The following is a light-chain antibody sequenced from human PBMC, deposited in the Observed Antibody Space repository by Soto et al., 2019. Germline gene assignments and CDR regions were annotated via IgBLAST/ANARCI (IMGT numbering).Light chain of an antibody. CDR2: DVR. CDR1: SSDVGSYDL. J-gene: IGLJ1*01. Sequence: QSVLTQPASVSWSPGQSITISCTGTSSDVGSYDLVSWYQQHPVKAPKVMIYDVRKRPSGVSNRFSGSKSGNTASLTISGLQAEDEADYYCSSYAGSTTYVFGTGTKVTVL. V-gene: IGLV2-23*02. CDR3: SSYAGSTTYV.